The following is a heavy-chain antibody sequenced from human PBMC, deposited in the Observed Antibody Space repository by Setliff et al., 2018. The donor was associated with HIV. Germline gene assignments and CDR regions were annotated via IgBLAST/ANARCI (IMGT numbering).Heavy chain of an antibody. J-gene: IGHJ3*02. CDR2: IYPGDSDT. CDR1: GYSFTGHW. Sequence: PGESLKISCKASGYSFTGHWIGWARQMHGKGLEWMAIIYPGDSDTRYSPSFQGQVTISTDKSISTAFLQWSSLKASDTAMYFCARHSHYDRSGYYYHKMPDDAFDIWGQGTRVTVSS. D-gene: IGHD3-22*01. V-gene: IGHV5-51*01. CDR3: ARHSHYDRSGYYYHKMPDDAFDI.